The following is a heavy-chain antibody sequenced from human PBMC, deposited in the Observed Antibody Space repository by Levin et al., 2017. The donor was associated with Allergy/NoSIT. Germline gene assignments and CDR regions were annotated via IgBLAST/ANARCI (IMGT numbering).Heavy chain of an antibody. J-gene: IGHJ6*02. Sequence: GGSLRLSCAGSGFVFSVPGFDFSAYSMTWVRRPPGKGLEWVSSISGSGSTTFYADSVKGRFTISRDNARNSMYLQMNSLRAEDTAVYYCARDIYNMDVWGLGTTVTVSS. CDR1: GFVFSVPGFDFSAYS. V-gene: IGHV3-21*01. D-gene: IGHD1-1*01. CDR3: ARDIYNMDV. CDR2: ISGSGSTT.